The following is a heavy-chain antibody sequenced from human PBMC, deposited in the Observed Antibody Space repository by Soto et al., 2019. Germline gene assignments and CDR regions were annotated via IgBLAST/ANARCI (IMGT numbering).Heavy chain of an antibody. Sequence: GESLKISCKHSGFNFPTFWIAWVRQMPGKGLEWMGTIYPDDSDTRYSPSFQGQVTISADKSISTAYLQWSSLRASDTAMYYCARSRPKTDRYYYYGMDVWGLGTTVTVSS. D-gene: IGHD3-9*01. V-gene: IGHV5-51*01. CDR3: ARSRPKTDRYYYYGMDV. J-gene: IGHJ6*02. CDR2: IYPDDSDT. CDR1: GFNFPTFW.